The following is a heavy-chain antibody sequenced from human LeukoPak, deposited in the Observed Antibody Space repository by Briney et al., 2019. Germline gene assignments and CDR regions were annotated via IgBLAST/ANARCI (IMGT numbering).Heavy chain of an antibody. CDR2: ISSSGTTI. CDR1: GFTFSDYY. V-gene: IGHV3-11*04. Sequence: GGSLRLSCAASGFTFSDYYMSWIRQAPGKGLEWVSYISSSGTTIYYADSVKGRFTISRDNAKNTLYLQMNSLRAEDTAVYYCARAPYYYDSSGYSCDYWGQGTLVTVSS. J-gene: IGHJ4*02. D-gene: IGHD3-22*01. CDR3: ARAPYYYDSSGYSCDY.